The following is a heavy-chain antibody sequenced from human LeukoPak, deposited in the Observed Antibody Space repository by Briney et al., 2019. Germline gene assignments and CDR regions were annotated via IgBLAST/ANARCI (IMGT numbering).Heavy chain of an antibody. J-gene: IGHJ6*03. CDR2: MNPNSGNT. CDR3: ARAYSSSWYVRDYYYMDV. D-gene: IGHD6-13*01. Sequence: ASVKVSCKASGYTFTSYDINWMRQATGQGLEWMGWMNPNSGNTGYAQKFQGRVTITRNTSISTAYMELSSLRSEDTAVYYCARAYSSSWYVRDYYYMDVWGKGTTVTVSS. CDR1: GYTFTSYD. V-gene: IGHV1-8*03.